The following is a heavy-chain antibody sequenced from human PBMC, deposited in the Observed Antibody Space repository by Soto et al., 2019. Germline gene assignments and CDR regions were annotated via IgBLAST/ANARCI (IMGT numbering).Heavy chain of an antibody. CDR3: AREGISGYYANYAFDI. D-gene: IGHD3-22*01. J-gene: IGHJ3*02. Sequence: SETLSLTCTVSGGSISSYYWSWIRQPAGKGLEWIGRIYTSGSTNYNPSLKSRVTMSVDTSKNQFSLKLSSVTAADTAVYYCAREGISGYYANYAFDIWGQGTMVTVSS. V-gene: IGHV4-4*07. CDR1: GGSISSYY. CDR2: IYTSGST.